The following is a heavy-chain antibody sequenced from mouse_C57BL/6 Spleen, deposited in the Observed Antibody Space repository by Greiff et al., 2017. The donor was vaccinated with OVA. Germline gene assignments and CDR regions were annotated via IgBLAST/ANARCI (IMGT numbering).Heavy chain of an antibody. CDR3: ARGVTTVVAEGAMDY. CDR2: INPGSGGT. V-gene: IGHV1-54*01. J-gene: IGHJ4*01. Sequence: QVQLKESGAELVRPGTSVKVSCKASGYAFTNYLIEWVKQRPGQGLEWIGVINPGSGGTNYNEKFKGKATLTADKSSSTAYMQLSSLTSEDSAVYFCARGVTTVVAEGAMDYWGQGTSATVSS. D-gene: IGHD1-1*01. CDR1: GYAFTNYL.